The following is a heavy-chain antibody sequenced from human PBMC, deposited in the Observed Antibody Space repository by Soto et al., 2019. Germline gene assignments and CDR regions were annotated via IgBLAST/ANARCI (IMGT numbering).Heavy chain of an antibody. J-gene: IGHJ4*02. CDR2: ISGSGAST. CDR3: AKDLMSTPRLYYFDY. CDR1: GFTFSSYA. D-gene: IGHD2-8*01. V-gene: IGHV3-23*01. Sequence: GGSLRLSCAASGFTFSSYAMSWVRQAPGKGLEWVSAISGSGASTYYADSLKGRFTISRDNSKNTLYLQMNSLRAEDTAVYYCAKDLMSTPRLYYFDYWGQGTLVTVSS.